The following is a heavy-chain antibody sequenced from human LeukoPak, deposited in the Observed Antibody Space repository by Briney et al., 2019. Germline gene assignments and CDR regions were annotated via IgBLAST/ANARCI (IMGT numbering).Heavy chain of an antibody. J-gene: IGHJ4*02. CDR3: EQGFRRYSEAFPFDY. CDR2: INHSGNT. D-gene: IGHD5-18*01. Sequence: SETLSLTCAVYGGSFSDYYWSWIRQPPGKGLEGIGEINHSGNTIYNPSLKSRVTISLDPSKNQFSLMLSPLTAADTTLYYCEQGFRRYSEAFPFDYWGQGTLVTVSS. CDR1: GGSFSDYY. V-gene: IGHV4-34*01.